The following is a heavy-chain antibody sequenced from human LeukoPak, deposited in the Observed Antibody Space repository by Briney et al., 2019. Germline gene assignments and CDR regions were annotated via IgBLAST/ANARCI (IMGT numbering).Heavy chain of an antibody. D-gene: IGHD1-26*01. V-gene: IGHV3-30-3*01. J-gene: IGHJ6*02. CDR3: ARSGSYYYYGMDV. CDR2: ISYDGSNK. Sequence: GGSLRLSCAASGFTFSSYAMHWVRQAPGKGLEWVAVISYDGSNKYYADSVKGRFTISRDNSKNTLYLQMNSLRAEDTAVYYCARSGSYYYYGMDVWGQGTTVTVFS. CDR1: GFTFSSYA.